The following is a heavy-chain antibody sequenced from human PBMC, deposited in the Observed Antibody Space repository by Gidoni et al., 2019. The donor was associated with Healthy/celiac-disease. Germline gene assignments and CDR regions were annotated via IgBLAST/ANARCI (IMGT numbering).Heavy chain of an antibody. CDR3: ARSRYYYDSSGYFEDGYYFDY. D-gene: IGHD3-22*01. V-gene: IGHV3-11*01. CDR2: ISSSGSTI. Sequence: QVQLVASGGGLVKPGGSLSLSCAASGFTFSDYYMSWIRQAPGTGLEWVSYISSSGSTIYYADSVKGRFTISRDNAKNSLYLQMNSLRAEDTAVYYCARSRYYYDSSGYFEDGYYFDYWGQGTLVTVSS. J-gene: IGHJ4*02. CDR1: GFTFSDYY.